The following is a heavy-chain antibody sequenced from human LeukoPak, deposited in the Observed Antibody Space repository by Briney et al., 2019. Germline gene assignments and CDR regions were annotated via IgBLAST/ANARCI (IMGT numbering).Heavy chain of an antibody. D-gene: IGHD2-15*01. Sequence: PGRSLRLSCAASGFTVGTYSMNWVRQAPGKGLEWISYIENSGKTIYYADSVKGRFTSSRDTVKNSLFLQMNTLKDEDTAVYYCARDLGLGYAMDYWGQGTLVTVSS. CDR1: GFTVGTYS. V-gene: IGHV3-48*02. CDR2: IENSGKTI. J-gene: IGHJ4*02. CDR3: ARDLGLGYAMDY.